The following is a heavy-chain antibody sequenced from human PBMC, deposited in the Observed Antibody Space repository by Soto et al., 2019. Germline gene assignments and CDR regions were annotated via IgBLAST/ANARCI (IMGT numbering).Heavy chain of an antibody. CDR3: ARDSWSQY. J-gene: IGHJ1*01. CDR2: IHNGGET. V-gene: IGHV3-66*01. CDR1: GFSVSSNS. D-gene: IGHD2-15*01. Sequence: EVQLVESGGGLVQPGGSLRLSCAASGFSVSSNSMSWVRQAPGKGLEWVSIIHNGGETYYADSVKGRFTVSRDNSKNTVFLQMNSLRAEDTAVYYCARDSWSQYWGQGTLVIVSS.